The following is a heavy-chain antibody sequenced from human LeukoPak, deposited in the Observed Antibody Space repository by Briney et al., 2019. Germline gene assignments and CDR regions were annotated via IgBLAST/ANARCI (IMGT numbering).Heavy chain of an antibody. CDR2: IKQDGSEK. D-gene: IGHD3-10*01. CDR1: GFTFSSYW. J-gene: IGHJ4*02. V-gene: IGHV3-7*04. Sequence: GGSLRLSCAASGFTFSSYWMSCVRQAPGKGLEWVANIKQDGSEKYYVDSVKGRFTISRDNAKNALYLQMNSLRAEDTAVYYCARAYGPSRHSLSPDYWGQETLVTVSS. CDR3: ARAYGPSRHSLSPDY.